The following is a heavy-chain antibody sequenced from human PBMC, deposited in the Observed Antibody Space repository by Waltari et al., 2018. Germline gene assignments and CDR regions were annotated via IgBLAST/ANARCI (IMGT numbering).Heavy chain of an antibody. Sequence: EVQLVESGGGLVQPGGSLRLSCAASGFTFSGSWMSWVRQAPGKGLGGGANIKQDGSAKDYVDVVKGRFTISRDNAKNSLYLQMNSLRAEDTAVYYCASEPLSSGWYGYWGQGTLVTVSS. D-gene: IGHD6-19*01. CDR3: ASEPLSSGWYGY. V-gene: IGHV3-7*01. CDR1: GFTFSGSW. CDR2: IKQDGSAK. J-gene: IGHJ4*02.